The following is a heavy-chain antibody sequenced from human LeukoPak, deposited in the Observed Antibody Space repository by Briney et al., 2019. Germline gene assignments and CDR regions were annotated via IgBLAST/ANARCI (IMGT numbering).Heavy chain of an antibody. J-gene: IGHJ6*03. V-gene: IGHV4-61*02. CDR1: GGSISSGSYY. CDR2: IYTSGST. D-gene: IGHD1-26*01. Sequence: SETLSLTCTVSGGSISSGSYYWSWIRQPAGKGLEWIGRIYTSGSTNYNPSLKSRVTISVDTSKNQFSLKLSSVTAADTAVYYCARGYSGSYSAHYYYYMDVWGKGTTVTISS. CDR3: ARGYSGSYSAHYYYYMDV.